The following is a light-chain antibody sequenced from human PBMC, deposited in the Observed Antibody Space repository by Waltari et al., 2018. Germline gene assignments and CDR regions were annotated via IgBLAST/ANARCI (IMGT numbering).Light chain of an antibody. CDR1: QSLLHSVGNTY. J-gene: IGKJ3*01. Sequence: DIVMTQSPLSLPVTPGEPASISCRSSQSLLHSVGNTYLYWYLQKPGQPPRLLIYRVSNRFSGVPDRFSGSGSGTDFTLKISRVKAEDVGVYYCMQALQTPFTFGPGTKLDIK. CDR3: MQALQTPFT. CDR2: RVS. V-gene: IGKV2-29*02.